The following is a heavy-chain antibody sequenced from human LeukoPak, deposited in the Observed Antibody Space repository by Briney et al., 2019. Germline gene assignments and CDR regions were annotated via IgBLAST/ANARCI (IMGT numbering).Heavy chain of an antibody. Sequence: GGSLRLSCAVSGFTFSSYSMNWVRQAPGKGLEWVSSISSSSSYIYYADSVKGRFTISRDNAKNSLYLQMNSLRAEDTAVYYCARDLSQTYYYDSSGYSFDYWGQGTLVTVSS. CDR2: ISSSSSYI. J-gene: IGHJ4*02. V-gene: IGHV3-21*01. D-gene: IGHD3-22*01. CDR1: GFTFSSYS. CDR3: ARDLSQTYYYDSSGYSFDY.